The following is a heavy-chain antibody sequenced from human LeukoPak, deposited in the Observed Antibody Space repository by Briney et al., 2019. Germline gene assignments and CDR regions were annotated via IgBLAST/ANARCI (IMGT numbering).Heavy chain of an antibody. Sequence: GGSLRLSCAASGFIFSSYSMNWVRQAPGEGLEWVSYISSSSSTIYYADSVKGRFTISRDNTKNTLYLQMNSLRVEDTAVYYCARDREWLLYDYWGQGALVTVSS. J-gene: IGHJ4*02. CDR1: GFIFSSYS. CDR2: ISSSSSTI. CDR3: ARDREWLLYDY. V-gene: IGHV3-48*04. D-gene: IGHD3-3*01.